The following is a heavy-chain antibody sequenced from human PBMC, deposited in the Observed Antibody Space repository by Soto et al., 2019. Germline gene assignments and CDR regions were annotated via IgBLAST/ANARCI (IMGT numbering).Heavy chain of an antibody. CDR3: ARDRNSPPAPFDY. V-gene: IGHV1-69*04. CDR2: VIPLLDIA. Sequence: ASVKVSCKTSGDPFKNDIITWVRHAPGQGLEWMGRVIPLLDIAIYAQKFQGRVTITADKSTSTAYMELRSLRSDDTAVYYCARDRNSPPAPFDYWGQGTLVTVSS. CDR1: GDPFKNDI. J-gene: IGHJ4*02.